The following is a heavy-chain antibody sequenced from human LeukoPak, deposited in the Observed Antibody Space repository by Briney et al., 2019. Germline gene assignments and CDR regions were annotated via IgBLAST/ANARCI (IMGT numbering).Heavy chain of an antibody. Sequence: PGASLRLSCAASGFTFSSYAMNWVRHAPGKGLEWVSAISGSGGSTYYADSVKGRFTISRDNSRNTLYLQMSSLRAEDTAVYYCAKGAAYYYYYGMDVWGKGTTVTVSS. J-gene: IGHJ6*04. V-gene: IGHV3-23*01. CDR1: GFTFSSYA. CDR3: AKGAAYYYYYGMDV. D-gene: IGHD2-15*01. CDR2: ISGSGGST.